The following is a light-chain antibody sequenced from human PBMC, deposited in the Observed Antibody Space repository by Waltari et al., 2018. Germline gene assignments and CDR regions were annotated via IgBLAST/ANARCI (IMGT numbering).Light chain of an antibody. CDR2: WAS. Sequence: DIVMTQSPDSLAVSLGERATTNCKSGQSVLYNSNGKNYLIRYQQKAGRPPKLLIDWASTRRAGVPDRFSGSGSGTDFTLTINSLQAEDVAVYYCQQYYRSRTVGQGTKVEIK. J-gene: IGKJ1*01. CDR3: QQYYRSRT. CDR1: QSVLYNSNGKNY. V-gene: IGKV4-1*01.